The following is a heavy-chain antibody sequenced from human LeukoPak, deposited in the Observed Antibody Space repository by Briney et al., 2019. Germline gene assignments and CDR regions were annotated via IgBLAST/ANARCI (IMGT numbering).Heavy chain of an antibody. CDR3: AKRSGPNSGPFDS. Sequence: PGGSLTLSCAASGFIFTEYGMYWVRQAPGKGPEWVAFVRKDATEKKYADSVEGRFTISRDDSENTVYLKMNNLRVDGTAVYYCAKRSGPNSGPFDSWGQGTPVIVSS. J-gene: IGHJ4*02. V-gene: IGHV3-30*02. CDR1: GFIFTEYG. CDR2: VRKDATEK. D-gene: IGHD1-1*01.